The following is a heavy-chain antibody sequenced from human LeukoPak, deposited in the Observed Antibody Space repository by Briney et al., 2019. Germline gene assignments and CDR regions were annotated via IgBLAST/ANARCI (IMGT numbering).Heavy chain of an antibody. CDR2: IKSKTDGGTT. CDR3: TTDYYYDSSGYHFG. J-gene: IGHJ4*02. CDR1: GFTFRNAW. D-gene: IGHD3-22*01. Sequence: PGGSLRLSCAVSGFTFRNAWMSWVRQAPGKGLEWVGRIKSKTDGGTTDYAAPVKGGFTISRDDSKNTLYLQMNSLKTEDTAVYYCTTDYYYDSSGYHFGWGQGTLVTVSS. V-gene: IGHV3-15*01.